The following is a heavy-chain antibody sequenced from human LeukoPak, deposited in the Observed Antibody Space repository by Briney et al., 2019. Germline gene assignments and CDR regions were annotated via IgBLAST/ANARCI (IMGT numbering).Heavy chain of an antibody. Sequence: GALRPSCEGSGFTFSNYWMTWVRQAPGKGLEWVANIKPNGIEKHYADSVEGRFTISRDNAKNSLYLQMNSLRAEDTAVYYCARRPPLVDHAFDIWGQGTMVTVSS. CDR2: IKPNGIEK. V-gene: IGHV3-7*01. CDR3: ARRPPLVDHAFDI. J-gene: IGHJ3*02. CDR1: GFTFSNYW. D-gene: IGHD2-8*02.